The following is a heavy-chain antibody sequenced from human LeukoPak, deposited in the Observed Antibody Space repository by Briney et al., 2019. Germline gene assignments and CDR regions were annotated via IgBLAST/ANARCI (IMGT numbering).Heavy chain of an antibody. J-gene: IGHJ4*01. V-gene: IGHV1-2*02. D-gene: IGHD2-21*01. CDR3: ARVKGDYFFDY. Sequence: ASVKVSCTASGYTFTDYYIHWVRQAPGQELEWLGWINPNSADTSYAQKFQGRVTMTRDTSTSTAYMELSSLKSDETAVYFCARVKGDYFFDYWGLGTLVTVSS. CDR2: INPNSADT. CDR1: GYTFTDYY.